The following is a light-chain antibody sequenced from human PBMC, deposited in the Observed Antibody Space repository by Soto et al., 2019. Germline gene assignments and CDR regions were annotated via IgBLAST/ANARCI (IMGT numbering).Light chain of an antibody. J-gene: IGLJ1*01. CDR3: QSYDSSLSGYV. Sequence: QSVLTQPPSVSGAPGQRVTISCTGSSSNIGAGYDVHWYQQLPGTAPRLLIYSNNNRPSGVPDRFSGSKSGPSASLAITGLQAEDAPDYYCQSYDSSLSGYVFGTGTKVTVL. CDR2: SNN. V-gene: IGLV1-40*01. CDR1: SSNIGAGYD.